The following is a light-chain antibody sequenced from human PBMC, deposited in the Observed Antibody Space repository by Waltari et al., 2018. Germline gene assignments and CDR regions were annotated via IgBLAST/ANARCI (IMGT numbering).Light chain of an antibody. Sequence: QSALTQPASVSGSPGQSIAISCTGTSSDVGGYDSVSWYQQHPGKAPKLMIYEVTDRPSGVSNRFSGSKSGNTASLTISGLQAEDEADYYCNSYTSSNTFVFGTGTKVTVL. V-gene: IGLV2-14*01. CDR1: SSDVGGYDS. J-gene: IGLJ1*01. CDR2: EVT. CDR3: NSYTSSNTFV.